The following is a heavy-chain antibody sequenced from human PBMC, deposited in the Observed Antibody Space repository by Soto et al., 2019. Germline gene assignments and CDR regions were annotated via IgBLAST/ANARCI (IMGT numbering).Heavy chain of an antibody. CDR3: ARDFGALGAFA. D-gene: IGHD1-26*01. CDR1: GFTLSSYW. J-gene: IGHJ6*02. CDR2: IKQDGSEK. Sequence: PGGSLRLSCAASGFTLSSYWMNWVRQAPGKGLEWVANIKQDGSEKYYVDSVRGRFIISRDNGKNSVYLQMNSLRGDDTAVYYCARDFGALGAFAWGQGTTVTVSS. V-gene: IGHV3-7*01.